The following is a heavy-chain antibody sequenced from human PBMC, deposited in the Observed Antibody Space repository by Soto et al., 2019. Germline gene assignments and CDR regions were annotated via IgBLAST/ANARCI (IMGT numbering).Heavy chain of an antibody. CDR1: GFTFSSYG. J-gene: IGHJ4*02. CDR3: ARSQYSSSWYPFDY. V-gene: IGHV3-33*01. CDR2: IYYDGSNK. D-gene: IGHD6-13*01. Sequence: QVQLVESGGCVVQPGRSLRLSCAASGFTFSSYGMHWVRQAPGKGLEWVAVIYYDGSNKYYADSVKGRFTISRDNSKNTLYLQMNSLRAEDTAVFYCARSQYSSSWYPFDYWGQGTLVTVSS.